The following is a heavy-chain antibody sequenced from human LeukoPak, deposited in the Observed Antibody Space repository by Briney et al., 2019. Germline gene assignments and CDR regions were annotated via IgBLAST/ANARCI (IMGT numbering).Heavy chain of an antibody. Sequence: GGSLRLSCAASGFTFSSYAMSWVRQAPGKGLEWVSSISSSSSYIYYADSVKGRFTISRDNAKNSLYLQMNSLRAEDTAVYYCARDRPIVGATTADYWGQGTLVTVSS. D-gene: IGHD1-26*01. CDR3: ARDRPIVGATTADY. J-gene: IGHJ4*02. CDR1: GFTFSSYA. V-gene: IGHV3-21*01. CDR2: ISSSSSYI.